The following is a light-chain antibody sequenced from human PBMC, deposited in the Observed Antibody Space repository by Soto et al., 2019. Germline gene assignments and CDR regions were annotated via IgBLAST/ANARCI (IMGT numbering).Light chain of an antibody. V-gene: IGKV3-11*01. J-gene: IGKJ4*01. CDR2: DAS. Sequence: EVVLTQSPATLSLSPGERATLSCRVSQNISTSLAWYQRKPGQAPRLLIYDASDRATGIPARFSGSGSGTDFTLTISSLEPEDFAVYYCQQRGNRPPLTFGGGTNVDIK. CDR3: QQRGNRPPLT. CDR1: QNISTS.